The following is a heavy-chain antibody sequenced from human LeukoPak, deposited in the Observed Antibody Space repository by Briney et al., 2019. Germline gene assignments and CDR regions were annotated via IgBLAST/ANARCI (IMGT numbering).Heavy chain of an antibody. CDR1: GYTFTSYY. Sequence: ASVKVSCKASGYTFTSYYMHWVRRAPGQGLEWMGIINPSGGSTSYAQKFQGRVTMTRDTSTSTVYMELSSLRSEDTAVYYCAREGEEGIAVAGTVTDAFDIWGQGTMVTVSS. V-gene: IGHV1-46*01. D-gene: IGHD6-19*01. CDR3: AREGEEGIAVAGTVTDAFDI. CDR2: INPSGGST. J-gene: IGHJ3*02.